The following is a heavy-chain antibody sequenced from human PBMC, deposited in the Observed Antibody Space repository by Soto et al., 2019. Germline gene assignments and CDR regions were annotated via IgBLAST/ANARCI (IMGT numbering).Heavy chain of an antibody. D-gene: IGHD3-22*01. Sequence: GGSLRLSCTASGFSFSNSAMHWVRQAPGKGLERVAIISYDGGNKYYADSVKGRFTISRDDSKNTLYLQMNSLRAEDTAVYYCARHSDSTGFDYWGQGTLVTVSS. J-gene: IGHJ4*02. CDR3: ARHSDSTGFDY. CDR1: GFSFSNSA. CDR2: ISYDGGNK. V-gene: IGHV3-30-3*01.